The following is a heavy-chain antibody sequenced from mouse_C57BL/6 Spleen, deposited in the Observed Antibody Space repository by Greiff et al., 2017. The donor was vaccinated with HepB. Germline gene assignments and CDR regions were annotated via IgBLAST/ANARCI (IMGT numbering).Heavy chain of an antibody. Sequence: QVQLKQSGPGLVQPSQSLSITCTVSGFSLTSYGVHWVRQSPGKGLEWLGVIWSGGSTDYNAAFISRLSISKDNSKSQVFFKMNSLQADDTAIYYCARLSNYDDWYFDVWGTGTTVTVSS. CDR3: ARLSNYDDWYFDV. CDR1: GFSLTSYG. J-gene: IGHJ1*03. D-gene: IGHD2-5*01. CDR2: IWSGGST. V-gene: IGHV2-2*01.